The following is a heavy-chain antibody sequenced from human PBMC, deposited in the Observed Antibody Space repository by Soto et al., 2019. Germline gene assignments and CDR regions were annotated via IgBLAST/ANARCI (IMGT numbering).Heavy chain of an antibody. D-gene: IGHD6-13*01. CDR2: ISGSGGST. CDR1: GFTFSSYA. V-gene: IGHV3-23*01. CDR3: ARRSSSWYVDY. Sequence: EVQLLESGGGLVQPGGSLRLSCAASGFTFSSYAMNWVRQAPGKGLEWVSVISGSGGSTYYADSVKGRFTISRDNSKNTLYLQMNSLRAEDTAVYYCARRSSSWYVDYWGQGTLVTVSS. J-gene: IGHJ4*02.